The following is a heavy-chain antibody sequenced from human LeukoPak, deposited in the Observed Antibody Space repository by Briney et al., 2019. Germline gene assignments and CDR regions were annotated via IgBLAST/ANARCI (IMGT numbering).Heavy chain of an antibody. D-gene: IGHD1-7*01. CDR3: TTATSSGITGTTADY. CDR1: GFTFSNAW. V-gene: IGHV3-15*01. J-gene: IGHJ4*02. CDR2: IKSKTDGGTT. Sequence: GGSLRLSRAASGFTFSNAWMSWVRQAPGKGLEWVGRIKSKTDGGTTDYAAPVKGRFTISRDDSKNTLYLQMNSLKTEDTAVYYCTTATSSGITGTTADYWGQGTLVTVSS.